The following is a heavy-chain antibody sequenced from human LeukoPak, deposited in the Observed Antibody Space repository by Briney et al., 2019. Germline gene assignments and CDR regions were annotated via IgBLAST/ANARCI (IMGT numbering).Heavy chain of an antibody. CDR2: IWYDGSKK. J-gene: IGHJ4*02. CDR3: ARDKGNYDSGTSHFDY. D-gene: IGHD3-10*01. V-gene: IGHV3-33*01. CDR1: GFTFSSSG. Sequence: GGSLRLSCAASGFTFSSSGMHWVRQAPGKGLEWVALIWYDGSKKYYADSVKGRFTISRDDSKNTLWLQMNSLRAEDTAVYYCARDKGNYDSGTSHFDYWGQRTLVTVSS.